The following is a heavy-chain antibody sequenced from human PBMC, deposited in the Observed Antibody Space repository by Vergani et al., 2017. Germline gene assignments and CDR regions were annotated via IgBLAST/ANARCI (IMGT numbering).Heavy chain of an antibody. D-gene: IGHD6-19*01. CDR3: ARHSTVEWLVKLGWIDP. Sequence: QLQLQESGPGLVKPSATLSLNCSVSGASIRSSNYYWGWIRQPPGKGLEWIASIYYSGSTYYNPSLKSRVTISVDTSKNPFSLKLSSVTAADTAVYFCARHSTVEWLVKLGWIDPWGQGILVTVSS. CDR1: GASIRSSNYY. CDR2: IYYSGST. V-gene: IGHV4-39*01. J-gene: IGHJ5*02.